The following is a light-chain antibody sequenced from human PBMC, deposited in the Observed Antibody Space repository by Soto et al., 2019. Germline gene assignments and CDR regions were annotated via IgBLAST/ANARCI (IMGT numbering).Light chain of an antibody. CDR1: SSNIGSYNL. Sequence: QSALTQPASVSGSPGQSITISCTGTSSNIGSYNLVSWYQQHPGKAPKLMIYEGSKRPSGVSNRFSGSRSGNTASLTISGLQAEDDADYYCCSYAGSSTHYVFGTGTKLTVL. J-gene: IGLJ1*01. CDR3: CSYAGSSTHYV. V-gene: IGLV2-23*01. CDR2: EGS.